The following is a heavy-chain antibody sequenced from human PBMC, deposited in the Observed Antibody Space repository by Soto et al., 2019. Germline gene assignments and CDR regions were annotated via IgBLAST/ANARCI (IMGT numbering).Heavy chain of an antibody. J-gene: IGHJ4*02. D-gene: IGHD2-8*01. CDR3: AKDRLRPNYYFDY. CDR2: ISGSGGST. V-gene: IGHV3-23*01. CDR1: WFTFCSYA. Sequence: GGSLRLSCAAPWFTFCSYAMSWVRPAPGKGLEWVSAISGSGGSTYYADSVKGRFTISRDNSKNTLYLQMNSLRAEDTAVYYCAKDRLRPNYYFDYWGQGTLVTVSS.